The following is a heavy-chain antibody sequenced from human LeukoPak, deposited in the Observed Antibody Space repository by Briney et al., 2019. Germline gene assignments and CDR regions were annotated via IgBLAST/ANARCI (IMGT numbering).Heavy chain of an antibody. CDR1: GYTFTGYY. V-gene: IGHV1-2*02. CDR2: INPNSGGT. J-gene: IGHJ6*03. D-gene: IGHD3-22*01. Sequence: ASVKVSCKASGYTFTGYYMHWVRQAPGQGLEWMGWINPNSGGTNYAQKFQGRVTMTRDTSISTAYMELSRLRSDDTAVYYCARGRRLDQYYYYYMDVWGKGTTVTISS. CDR3: ARGRRLDQYYYYYMDV.